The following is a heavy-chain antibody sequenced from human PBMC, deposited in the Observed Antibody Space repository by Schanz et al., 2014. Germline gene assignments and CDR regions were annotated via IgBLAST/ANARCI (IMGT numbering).Heavy chain of an antibody. V-gene: IGHV1-18*01. CDR3: ARGFDCWDT. CDR1: GGTFSSFG. J-gene: IGHJ4*02. D-gene: IGHD3-3*01. CDR2: ISAYTNNT. Sequence: VQLEQSGAEVKKPGSSVKVSCKASGGTFSSFGINWVRQAPGQGLEWMGWISAYTNNTNYAQKVQGRVTMTTDTSTGTAYMELRSLRSDDTAVYYYARGFDCWDTWGQGTLVIVSS.